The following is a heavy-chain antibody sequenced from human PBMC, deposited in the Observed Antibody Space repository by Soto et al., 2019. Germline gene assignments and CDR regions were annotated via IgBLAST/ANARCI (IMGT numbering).Heavy chain of an antibody. Sequence: QVQLLQSGAEVKKPGASVKVSCKASGYTFTSYGISWVRQDPGQGLECMVWISAYKGNTNYAQKLQGRVTRTTDTSSSTDYIELRSMCADYPAVYYCAGDCSSTSCYAGAFDIWGQGTMVNVSS. CDR2: ISAYKGNT. V-gene: IGHV1-18*01. CDR3: AGDCSSTSCYAGAFDI. J-gene: IGHJ3*02. CDR1: GYTFTSYG. D-gene: IGHD2-2*01.